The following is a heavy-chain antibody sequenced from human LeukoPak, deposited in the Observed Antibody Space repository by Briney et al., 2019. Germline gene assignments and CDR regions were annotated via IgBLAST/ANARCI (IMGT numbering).Heavy chain of an antibody. CDR3: ARGGGNYDYYYGMDV. J-gene: IGHJ6*02. CDR1: GGSISSYY. CDR2: IYYSGST. D-gene: IGHD4-23*01. V-gene: IGHV4-59*01. Sequence: SETLSLTCTISGGSISSYYWSWIRQPPGKGLEWIGYIYYSGSTNYNPSLKSRVTISVDTSKNQFSLKLSSVTAADTAVYYCARGGGNYDYYYGMDVWGQGTTVTVSS.